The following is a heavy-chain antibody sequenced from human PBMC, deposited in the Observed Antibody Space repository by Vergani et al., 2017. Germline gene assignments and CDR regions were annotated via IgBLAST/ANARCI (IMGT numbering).Heavy chain of an antibody. CDR3: ASGKYYSDSTSHFRGRYFDV. D-gene: IGHD3-16*01. CDR2: IYNSGNG. CDR1: GDSIISRSYY. J-gene: IGHJ2*01. Sequence: QMQLQESGPGLVKASETLSLTCTVSGDSIISRSYYWGWIRQPPGKGLEWIGSIYNSGNGDSSSSLKSRVTISADTSQNQFSLRLTSVTAADTAVYYWASGKYYSDSTSHFRGRYFDVWGRGTLVTVPS. V-gene: IGHV4-39*01.